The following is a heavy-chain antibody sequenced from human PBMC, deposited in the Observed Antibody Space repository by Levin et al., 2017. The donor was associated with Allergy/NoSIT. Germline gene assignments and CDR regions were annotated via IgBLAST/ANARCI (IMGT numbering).Heavy chain of an antibody. J-gene: IGHJ4*02. CDR3: ARGRGAVAGYFDF. D-gene: IGHD6-19*01. V-gene: IGHV4-34*01. Sequence: SQTLSLTCAVYGGSLNNYYWTWIRQPPGKGLEWIGEINHSGSTNYNPSLKSRVTISVDTSKNQFSLKLSSVTAADTAVFYCARGRGAVAGYFDFWGQGTLVTVSS. CDR2: INHSGST. CDR1: GGSLNNYY.